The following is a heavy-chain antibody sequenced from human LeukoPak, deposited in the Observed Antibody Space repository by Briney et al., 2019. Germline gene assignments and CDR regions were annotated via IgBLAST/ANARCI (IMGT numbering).Heavy chain of an antibody. Sequence: GGSLRLSCAASGFTFSTYSMNWVRQAPGKGLEWVSSISSSSSYIYYADSVKGRFTISRDNAKNSLYLQMNSLRVEDTAVYYCARDLNWETYWGQGTLVSVSS. CDR2: ISSSSSYI. V-gene: IGHV3-21*01. J-gene: IGHJ4*02. D-gene: IGHD7-27*01. CDR3: ARDLNWETY. CDR1: GFTFSTYS.